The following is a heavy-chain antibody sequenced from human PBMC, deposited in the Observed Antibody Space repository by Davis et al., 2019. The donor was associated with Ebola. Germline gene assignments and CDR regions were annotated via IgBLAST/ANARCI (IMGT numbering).Heavy chain of an antibody. CDR1: AFTFTSST. CDR2: IVVVSGYT. D-gene: IGHD3-22*01. V-gene: IGHV1-58*01. J-gene: IGHJ4*02. CDR3: AALPDHFDSSGSTGYFDY. Sequence: AASVKVSCKASAFTFTSSTVQWVRQARGQRLEWIGWIVVVSGYTNYAQNFHERVTITRDMSTSTVYMELSSLRSEDTAVYYCAALPDHFDSSGSTGYFDYWGQGTLVTVSS.